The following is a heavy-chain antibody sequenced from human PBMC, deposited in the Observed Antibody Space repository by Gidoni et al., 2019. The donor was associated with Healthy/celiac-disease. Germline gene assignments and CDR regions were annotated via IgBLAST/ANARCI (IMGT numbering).Heavy chain of an antibody. CDR1: GFTFSGPA. D-gene: IGHD4-17*01. CDR2: IRSKANSYAT. V-gene: IGHV3-73*01. J-gene: IGHJ6*02. CDR3: TRQSDYGDYYDYGMDV. Sequence: EVQLVESGGGLVQPGGSLKLSCAASGFTFSGPAMHWVRQASGKGLEWVGRIRSKANSYATAYAASVKGRFTIARDDSKNTAYLQMNSLKTEDTAVYYCTRQSDYGDYYDYGMDVWGQGTTVTVSS.